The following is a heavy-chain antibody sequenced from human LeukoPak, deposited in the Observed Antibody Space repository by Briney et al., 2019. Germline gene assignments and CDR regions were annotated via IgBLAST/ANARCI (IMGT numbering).Heavy chain of an antibody. V-gene: IGHV4-4*02. CDR3: ATAGSSSWYKYFQH. Sequence: SGTLSLTCGVSGGHITSSNWWTWVRQPPGMGLAWIGEVYHSGSTYYNPSLKSRVTISVDKSKNQFSLRLSSVTAADTAVYYCATAGSSSWYKYFQHWGQGTLVIVSS. CDR1: GGHITSSNW. CDR2: VYHSGST. J-gene: IGHJ1*01. D-gene: IGHD6-13*01.